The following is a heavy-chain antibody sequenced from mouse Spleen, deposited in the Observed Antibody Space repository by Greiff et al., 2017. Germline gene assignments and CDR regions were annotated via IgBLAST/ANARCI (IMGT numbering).Heavy chain of an antibody. CDR2: ISSGGSYT. Sequence: EVMLVESGGGLVKPGGSLKLSCAASGFTFSSYAMSWVRQTPEKRLEWVATISSGGSYTYYPDSVKGRFTISRDNAKNTLYLQMSSLRSEDTAMYYCARGVTGTGYFDVWGAGTTVTVSS. D-gene: IGHD4-1*01. J-gene: IGHJ1*01. CDR3: ARGVTGTGYFDV. CDR1: GFTFSSYA. V-gene: IGHV5-9-1*01.